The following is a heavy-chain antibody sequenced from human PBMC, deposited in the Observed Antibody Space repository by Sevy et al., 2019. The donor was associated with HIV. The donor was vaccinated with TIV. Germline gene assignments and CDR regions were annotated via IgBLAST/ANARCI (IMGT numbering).Heavy chain of an antibody. CDR1: GFTFSSYA. CDR2: ITLSGSST. Sequence: GGSLRLSCAASGFTFSSYAMSWVRQAPGKGLEWVSYITLSGSSTYYADSVKGRFTISRDNAKNSLYLQMNSLRAEDMAVYYCARDRQGITVAGTAIDYWGQGTLVTVSS. V-gene: IGHV3-48*03. CDR3: ARDRQGITVAGTAIDY. D-gene: IGHD6-19*01. J-gene: IGHJ4*02.